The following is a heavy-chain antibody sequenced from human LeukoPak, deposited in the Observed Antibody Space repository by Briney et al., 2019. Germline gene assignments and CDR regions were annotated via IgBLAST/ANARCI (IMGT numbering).Heavy chain of an antibody. Sequence: SVKVSCKASGGTFSSYAISWVRQAPGQGLEWMGGIIPIFGTANYAQKFQGRVTITADEPTSTAYMELSSLRSEDTAVYYCACGYSYGTIDYWGQGTRVTVSS. CDR1: GGTFSSYA. J-gene: IGHJ4*02. CDR2: IIPIFGTA. D-gene: IGHD5-18*01. CDR3: ACGYSYGTIDY. V-gene: IGHV1-69*13.